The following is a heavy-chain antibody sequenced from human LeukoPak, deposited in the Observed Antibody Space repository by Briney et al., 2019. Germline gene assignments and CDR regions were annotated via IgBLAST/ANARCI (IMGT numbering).Heavy chain of an antibody. J-gene: IGHJ3*02. D-gene: IGHD3-9*01. CDR2: INPNSGGT. CDR3: AARDDIRVFDI. V-gene: IGHV1-2*04. CDR1: GYTFTGYY. Sequence: ASVKVSCKASGYTFTGYYMHWVRQAPGQGLEWMGWINPNSGGTNYAQKFQGWVTMTRDTSISTAYMELRSLRSDDTAVYYCAARDDIRVFDIWGQGTMVTVSS.